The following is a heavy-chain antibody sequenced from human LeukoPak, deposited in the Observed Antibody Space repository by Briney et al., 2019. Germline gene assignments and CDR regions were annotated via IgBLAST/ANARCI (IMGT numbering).Heavy chain of an antibody. V-gene: IGHV3-11*04. Sequence: PGGSLRPSCAASGFTFSDYYMSWIRQAPGKGLEWVSYISSSGSTIYYADSVKGRFTIARDNAKNSLYLQMNSLRAEDTAVYYCARGGASYYYDCRDLNDAFDIWGQGTMVTVSS. CDR2: ISSSGSTI. CDR3: ARGGASYYYDCRDLNDAFDI. D-gene: IGHD3-22*01. J-gene: IGHJ3*02. CDR1: GFTFSDYY.